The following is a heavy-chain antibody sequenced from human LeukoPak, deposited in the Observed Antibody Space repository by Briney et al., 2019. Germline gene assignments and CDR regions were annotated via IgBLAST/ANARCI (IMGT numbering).Heavy chain of an antibody. V-gene: IGHV4-39*01. CDR1: DGSISSSSYY. Sequence: KPSETLSLTCTVSDGSISSSSYYWGWIRQPPGKGLEWIGSINYSGNTYYNPSLKSRVTMSVDTSKNQLSLKLSSVTATDTAVYYCARHRYGTFDYWGQGTLVTVSS. D-gene: IGHD2-8*01. CDR3: ARHRYGTFDY. CDR2: INYSGNT. J-gene: IGHJ4*02.